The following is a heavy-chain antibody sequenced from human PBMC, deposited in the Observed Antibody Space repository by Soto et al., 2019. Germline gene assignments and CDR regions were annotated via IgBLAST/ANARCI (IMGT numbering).Heavy chain of an antibody. CDR3: AKGVAARPIRWFDP. V-gene: IGHV3-23*01. J-gene: IGHJ5*02. Sequence: GGSLRLSCGASGFTFSSYAMRWVRRAPGKGLEWVSAISGSGGSTYYADSVKGRFTISRNNAKNTLYLQMNSLRAEDTAVYYCAKGVAARPIRWFDPWGQGPLVTVSS. CDR1: GFTFSSYA. CDR2: ISGSGGST. D-gene: IGHD6-6*01.